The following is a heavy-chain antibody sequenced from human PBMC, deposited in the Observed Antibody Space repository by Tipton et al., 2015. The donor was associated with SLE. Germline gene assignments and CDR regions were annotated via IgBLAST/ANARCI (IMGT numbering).Heavy chain of an antibody. D-gene: IGHD2-2*01. CDR2: MYNSGST. J-gene: IGHJ6*02. Sequence: TLSLTCTVSGDSINSHHWSWIRQPPGKGLEWIGYMYNSGSTKYNPSLKSRVTISVDTSKNQFSLKLYSVTAADTAVYYCARGSNSCYDYYGMDVWGQGTTVTVSS. CDR1: GDSINSHH. CDR3: ARGSNSCYDYYGMDV. V-gene: IGHV4-59*11.